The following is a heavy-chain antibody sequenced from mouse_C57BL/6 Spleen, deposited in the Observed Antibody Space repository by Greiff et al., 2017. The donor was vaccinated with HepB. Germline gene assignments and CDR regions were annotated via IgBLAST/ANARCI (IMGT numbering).Heavy chain of an antibody. V-gene: IGHV5-6*01. CDR3: ARQALTGTFDY. CDR1: GFTFSSYG. J-gene: IGHJ2*01. CDR2: ISSGGSYT. D-gene: IGHD4-1*01. Sequence: EVTLVESGGDLVKPGGSLKLSCAASGFTFSSYGMSWVRQTPDKRLEWVATISSGGSYTYYPDSVKGRFTISRDNAKNTLYLQMSSLKSEDTAMYYCARQALTGTFDYWGQGTTLTVSS.